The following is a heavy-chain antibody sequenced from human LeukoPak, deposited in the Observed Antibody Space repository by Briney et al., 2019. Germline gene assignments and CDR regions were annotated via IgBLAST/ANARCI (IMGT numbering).Heavy chain of an antibody. Sequence: AISGSGGSTCYADSVKGRFTISRDNPKNTLYLQMNSLRAEDTAVYYCAKGYYCSSTSCYEPRYYFDYWGQGTLVTVSS. CDR3: AKGYYCSSTSCYEPRYYFDY. J-gene: IGHJ4*02. CDR2: ISGSGGST. V-gene: IGHV3-23*01. D-gene: IGHD2-2*01.